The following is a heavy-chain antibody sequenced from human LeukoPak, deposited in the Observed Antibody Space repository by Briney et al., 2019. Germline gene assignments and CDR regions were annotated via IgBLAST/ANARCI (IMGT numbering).Heavy chain of an antibody. Sequence: SETLSLTCTVSGGSISSSSYYWGWIRQPPGKGLEWIGSIYYSGSTYYNPSLKSRVTMSVDTSKNQFSLKLTSVTAADTAVYYCAGTYYYGSGSYRVFDYWGQGTLVTVSS. D-gene: IGHD3-10*01. V-gene: IGHV4-39*07. CDR3: AGTYYYGSGSYRVFDY. J-gene: IGHJ4*02. CDR1: GGSISSSSYY. CDR2: IYYSGST.